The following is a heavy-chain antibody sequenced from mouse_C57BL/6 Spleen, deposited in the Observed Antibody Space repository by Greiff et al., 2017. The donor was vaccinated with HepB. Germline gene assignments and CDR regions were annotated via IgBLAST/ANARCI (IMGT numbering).Heavy chain of an antibody. Sequence: VQLQQPGAELVKPGASVKLSCKASGYTFTSYWMHWVKQRPGQGLEWIGMIHPNSGSTNYNEKFKSKATLTVDKSSSTAYMQLSSLTSEDSAVYYCARGYYYGSSYRGAMDYWGQGTSVTVSS. J-gene: IGHJ4*01. V-gene: IGHV1-64*01. CDR1: GYTFTSYW. CDR3: ARGYYYGSSYRGAMDY. D-gene: IGHD1-1*01. CDR2: IHPNSGST.